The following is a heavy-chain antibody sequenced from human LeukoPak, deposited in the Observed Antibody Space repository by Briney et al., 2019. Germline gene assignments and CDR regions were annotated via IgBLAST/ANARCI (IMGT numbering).Heavy chain of an antibody. CDR1: GFPFSGYW. CDR3: ARVGYCSSTSCYFLDV. J-gene: IGHJ6*04. D-gene: IGHD2-2*01. V-gene: IGHV3-74*01. CDR2: IDDDGAGT. Sequence: GGSLRLSCAASGFPFSGYWMHWVRQAPGKGLVWVSRIDDDGAGTTYADSVKGRFTISRDNAKNSLYLQMNSLRAEDTAVYYCARVGYCSSTSCYFLDVWGKGTTVTVSS.